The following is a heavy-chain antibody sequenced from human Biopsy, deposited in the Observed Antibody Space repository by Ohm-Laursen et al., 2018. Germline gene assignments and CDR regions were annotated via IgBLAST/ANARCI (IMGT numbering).Heavy chain of an antibody. Sequence: ASVKVSCKASGYTFTSYDITWVRQASGQGPEWIGWLNPVSGNSNFGQKFRGRVTVTSDTSISTAYMELSGLTSDDTATYYCGRAVRNQLLTDPWGQGTLVTVAS. CDR2: LNPVSGNS. V-gene: IGHV1-8*01. J-gene: IGHJ5*02. CDR3: GRAVRNQLLTDP. D-gene: IGHD1-7*01. CDR1: GYTFTSYD.